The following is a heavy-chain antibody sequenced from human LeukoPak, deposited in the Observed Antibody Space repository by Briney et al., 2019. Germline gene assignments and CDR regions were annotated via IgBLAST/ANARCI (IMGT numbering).Heavy chain of an antibody. Sequence: PGGSLRLSCAASGFTFSNYAMNWVRQAPGKGLEWVSAISGSGGNTYYSDSVKGRFTISRDNSKNTLYLQVNSLRAEDTAIYYCAKGPMGRGFDYWGQGTPVTVSS. CDR1: GFTFSNYA. CDR3: AKGPMGRGFDY. D-gene: IGHD3-10*01. J-gene: IGHJ4*02. V-gene: IGHV3-23*01. CDR2: ISGSGGNT.